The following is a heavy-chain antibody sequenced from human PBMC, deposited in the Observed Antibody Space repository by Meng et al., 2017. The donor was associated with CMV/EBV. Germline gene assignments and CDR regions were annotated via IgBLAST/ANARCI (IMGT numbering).Heavy chain of an antibody. V-gene: IGHV1-2*02. Sequence: ASVKVSCKASGYTFTGYYMHWVRQAPGQGLEWMGWINPNSGGTNYAQKFQGRVTMTRDTSISTAYMELSRLRSDDTAVYYCARDECSSTGCYYYWGQGTLVTVSS. CDR3: ARDECSSTGCYYY. J-gene: IGHJ4*02. D-gene: IGHD2-2*01. CDR1: GYTFTGYY. CDR2: INPNSGGT.